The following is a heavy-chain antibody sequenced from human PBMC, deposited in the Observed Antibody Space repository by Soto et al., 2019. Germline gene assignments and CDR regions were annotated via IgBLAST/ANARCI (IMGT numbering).Heavy chain of an antibody. Sequence: VQLVQSGAEVKKPGASVKVSCKASGYTFTDYYMHWVRQAPGQGLEWMGWINPNSGGTNYAQIFQGRVTMTRDTSISTAYMELSGLSSDDTAVYYCATDPTTVTLDYYSGMDVWGQGTTVTVSS. J-gene: IGHJ6*02. D-gene: IGHD4-17*01. CDR1: GYTFTDYY. V-gene: IGHV1-2*02. CDR3: ATDPTTVTLDYYSGMDV. CDR2: INPNSGGT.